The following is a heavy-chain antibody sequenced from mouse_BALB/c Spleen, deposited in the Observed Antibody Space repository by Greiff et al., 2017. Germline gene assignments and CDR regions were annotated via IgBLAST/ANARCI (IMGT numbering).Heavy chain of an antibody. CDR1: GYTFTSYW. Sequence: VQLQQSGAELVKPGASVKLSCKASGYTFTSYWMHWVKQRPGQGLEWIGEINPSNGRTNYNEKFKSKATLTVDKSSSTDYMQLSSLTSEDSAVYCCARVLQYYFDYWGQGTTLTVSS. CDR2: INPSNGRT. J-gene: IGHJ2*01. V-gene: IGHV1S81*02. CDR3: ARVLQYYFDY.